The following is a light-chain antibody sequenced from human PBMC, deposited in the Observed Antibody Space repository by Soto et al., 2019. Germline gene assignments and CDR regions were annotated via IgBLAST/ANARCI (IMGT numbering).Light chain of an antibody. J-gene: IGKJ1*01. CDR1: QSVSTN. Sequence: DILMTQSPATLSVSPEDRATLSCRASQSVSTNLAWYQQRPGQAPRLLIYGASTRATGIPARFSGSGSGTEFTLTISSLQSEDFAVYYCQQYNDWPPWTFGQGTKVDI. V-gene: IGKV3-15*01. CDR2: GAS. CDR3: QQYNDWPPWT.